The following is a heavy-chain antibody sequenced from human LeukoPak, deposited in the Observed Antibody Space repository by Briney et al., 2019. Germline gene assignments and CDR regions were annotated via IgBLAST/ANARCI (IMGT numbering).Heavy chain of an antibody. CDR1: GFTFSMHW. Sequence: GGSLRLSCAASGFTFSMHWMSWVRQAPGKGLEWLANTKEDGSEKYYVDSVTGRFTISRDNAKNSLYLQMNSLRAEDTAVYYCVRDDSRYGGSLGYWGQGTLVIV. J-gene: IGHJ4*02. CDR2: TKEDGSEK. CDR3: VRDDSRYGGSLGY. D-gene: IGHD1-26*01. V-gene: IGHV3-7*01.